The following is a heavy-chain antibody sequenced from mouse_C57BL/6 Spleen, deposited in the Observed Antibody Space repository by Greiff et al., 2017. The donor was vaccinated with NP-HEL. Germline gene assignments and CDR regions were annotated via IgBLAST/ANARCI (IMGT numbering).Heavy chain of an antibody. CDR3: VRQVTGKDYFDY. CDR1: GFSFNTYA. CDR2: IRSKSNNYAT. D-gene: IGHD4-1*01. V-gene: IGHV10-1*01. J-gene: IGHJ2*01. Sequence: EVQGVESGGGLVQPKGSLKLSCAASGFSFNTYAMNWVRQAPGKGLEWVARIRSKSNNYATYYADSVKDRFTISRDDSESMLYLQMNNLKTEDTAMYYCVRQVTGKDYFDYWGQGTTLTVSS.